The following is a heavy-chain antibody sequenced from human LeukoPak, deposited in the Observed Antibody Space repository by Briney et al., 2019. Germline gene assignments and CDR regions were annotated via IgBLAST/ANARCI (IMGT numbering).Heavy chain of an antibody. D-gene: IGHD6-19*01. CDR1: GFTFSSYA. Sequence: GGSLRLSCAASGFTFSSYAMSWVRQAPGKGLEWVSAISGSGGSTYYADSVKGRFTISRDNSKNTLYLQMNSLRAEDTAVYYCARGRPYSSGWYEWFDPWGQGTLVTVSS. CDR2: ISGSGGST. V-gene: IGHV3-23*01. J-gene: IGHJ5*02. CDR3: ARGRPYSSGWYEWFDP.